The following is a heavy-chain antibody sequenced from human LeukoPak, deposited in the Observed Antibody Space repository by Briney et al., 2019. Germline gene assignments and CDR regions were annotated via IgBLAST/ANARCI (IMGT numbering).Heavy chain of an antibody. V-gene: IGHV3-23*01. CDR1: GFTFSSYA. Sequence: AGGSLRLSCAASGFTFSSYAMSWVRQAPGKGLEWVSAISGSGGSTYYADSVKGRFTISRDNSKNSLYLQMNSLRAEDTAVYYCARGGHFLFDYWGQGTLVTVSS. CDR3: ARGGHFLFDY. J-gene: IGHJ4*02. CDR2: ISGSGGST.